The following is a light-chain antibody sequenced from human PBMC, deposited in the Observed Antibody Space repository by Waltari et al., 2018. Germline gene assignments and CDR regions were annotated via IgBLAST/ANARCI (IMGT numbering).Light chain of an antibody. Sequence: XXLTQXXXTXSLSPXXXXTXACRDRQSVSNYLGWYQQKPGQAPRLLIYDASNRATGIPARFSGSGSGTDFTLTINSLEPEDFAVYYCQQRSNWPLTFGGGTKVEIK. CDR3: QQRSNWPLT. V-gene: IGKV3-11*01. CDR2: DAS. CDR1: QSVSNY. J-gene: IGKJ4*01.